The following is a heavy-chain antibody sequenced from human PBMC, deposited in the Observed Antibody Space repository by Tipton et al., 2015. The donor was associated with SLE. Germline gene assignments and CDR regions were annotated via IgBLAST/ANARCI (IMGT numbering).Heavy chain of an antibody. Sequence: LRLPCTVFDGSLSGYYWAWLRQSPGKGLGWVGEISHDGGANYNPSLESRGTISLETSKNQFSLKLTSVTAADTAVYYCARDGGQRVISGTYDFYYYGLDVWGQGTTVTVSS. D-gene: IGHD6-13*01. V-gene: IGHV4-34*01. CDR3: ARDGGQRVISGTYDFYYYGLDV. CDR2: ISHDGGA. J-gene: IGHJ6*02. CDR1: DGSLSGYY.